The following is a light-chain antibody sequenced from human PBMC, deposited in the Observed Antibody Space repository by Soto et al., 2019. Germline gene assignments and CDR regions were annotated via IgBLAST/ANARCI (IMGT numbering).Light chain of an antibody. CDR1: QSVSSS. Sequence: EIVMTQSPATLSVSPGERVTLSCRASQSVSSSLAWYQQKPGQAPRLLIYGASTRATGIPARFSGSGSGTAFTLTISRLHSEDFAVYYCQQYNNWPPFTFGPGTKVDIK. CDR2: GAS. V-gene: IGKV3-15*01. J-gene: IGKJ3*01. CDR3: QQYNNWPPFT.